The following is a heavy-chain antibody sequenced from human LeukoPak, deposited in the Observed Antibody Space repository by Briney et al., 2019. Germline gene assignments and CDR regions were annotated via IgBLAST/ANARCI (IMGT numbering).Heavy chain of an antibody. J-gene: IGHJ4*02. CDR1: GFTFSSYS. D-gene: IGHD3-22*01. Sequence: PGGSLRLSCAASGFTFSSYSMNWVRQAPGKGLEWVSSISSSSSYIYYADSVKGRFTISRDNAKNSLYLQMNSLRAEDTAVYYCAGSYYYDSSGYYGDDYWGQGTLVTVSS. V-gene: IGHV3-21*01. CDR2: ISSSSSYI. CDR3: AGSYYYDSSGYYGDDY.